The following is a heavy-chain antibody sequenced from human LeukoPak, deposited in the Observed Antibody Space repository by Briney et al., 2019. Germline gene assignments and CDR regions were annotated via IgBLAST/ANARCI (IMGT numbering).Heavy chain of an antibody. CDR2: TNPNSGGT. V-gene: IGHV1-2*02. J-gene: IGHJ6*03. D-gene: IGHD6-6*01. CDR3: ARGSSSWGYYYYYMDV. CDR1: GYTFTGYY. Sequence: GASVKVSCKASGYTFTGYYMHWVRQAPGQGLEWMGWTNPNSGGTNYAQKFQGRVTMTRDTSISTAYMELSRLRSDDTAVYYCARGSSSWGYYYYYMDVWGKGTTVTVSS.